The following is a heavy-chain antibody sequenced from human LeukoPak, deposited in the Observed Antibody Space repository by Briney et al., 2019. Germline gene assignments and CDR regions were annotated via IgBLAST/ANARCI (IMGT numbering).Heavy chain of an antibody. J-gene: IGHJ3*02. Sequence: SETLSLTCAVYGGSFSAYYWSWIRQPPGKGLEWIGEINHSGSTNYNPSLKSRVAISLDTSKNQLSLKLSSVTAADTAVYYCATVETTARYAFDIWGQGTVVTVSS. V-gene: IGHV4-34*01. CDR3: ATVETTARYAFDI. CDR1: GGSFSAYY. D-gene: IGHD4-17*01. CDR2: INHSGST.